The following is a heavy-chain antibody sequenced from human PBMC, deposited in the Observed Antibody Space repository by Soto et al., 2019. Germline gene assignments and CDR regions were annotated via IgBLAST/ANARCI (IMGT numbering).Heavy chain of an antibody. CDR2: ISYDGSNI. J-gene: IGHJ6*02. V-gene: IGHV3-30*18. Sequence: PGGSLRLSCAASGFTFMSYGMHWVRQAPGKRLEWVAVISYDGSNIYYADSVKGRFTVSRDNSKMTLFLQMNILRTEDTAVYYCAKALAAAGSIQYGMDVWGQGTTVTV. CDR1: GFTFMSYG. CDR3: AKALAAAGSIQYGMDV. D-gene: IGHD6-13*01.